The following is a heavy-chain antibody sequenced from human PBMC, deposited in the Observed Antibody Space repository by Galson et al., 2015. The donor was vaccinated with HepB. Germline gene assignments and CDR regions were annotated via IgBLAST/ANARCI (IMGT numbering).Heavy chain of an antibody. CDR2: ISYDGSNK. D-gene: IGHD2-2*01. J-gene: IGHJ6*02. CDR3: ARGASSLPNYYYYGMDF. V-gene: IGHV3-30-3*01. Sequence: SLRLSCAASGFTFSSYAMHWVRQAPDKGLEWVAVISYDGSNKYYADSVKGRFTISRDNSKNTLYLQMNSLRAEDTAVYYCARGASSLPNYYYYGMDFWGQGTTVTVSS. CDR1: GFTFSSYA.